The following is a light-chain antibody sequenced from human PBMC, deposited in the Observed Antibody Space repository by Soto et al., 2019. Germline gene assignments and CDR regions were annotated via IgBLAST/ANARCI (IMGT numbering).Light chain of an antibody. CDR1: SSNIGNNY. CDR3: GTWDSSLSEV. J-gene: IGLJ7*01. V-gene: IGLV1-51*02. Sequence: QSVLTQPPSVSAAPGQKVTISCSGSSSNIGNNYVSWYQQLPGTAPKLLIYENNKRPSGIPDRFSGSKSGTSATLGITGLQAGDEADYYCGTWDSSLSEVFGAGTQLTVL. CDR2: ENN.